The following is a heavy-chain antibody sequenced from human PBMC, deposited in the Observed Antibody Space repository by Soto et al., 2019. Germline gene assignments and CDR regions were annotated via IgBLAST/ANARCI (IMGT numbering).Heavy chain of an antibody. V-gene: IGHV1-18*01. CDR1: GYTFTSYG. J-gene: IGHJ4*02. Sequence: QVQLVQSGAEVKEPGASVKISCKASGYTFTSYGISWVRQAPGQGLEWMSWISAYNGDTNYAQKVQGRVTMTTDTSTSTAFMELRSLRFDDTAVYYCVRDPDGHIDFDDWGQGTLVTVSS. CDR3: VRDPDGHIDFDD. CDR2: ISAYNGDT.